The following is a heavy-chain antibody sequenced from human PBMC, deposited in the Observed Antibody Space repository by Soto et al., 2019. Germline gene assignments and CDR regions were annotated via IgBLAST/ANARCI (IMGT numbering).Heavy chain of an antibody. J-gene: IGHJ6*02. D-gene: IGHD2-15*01. V-gene: IGHV3-23*01. CDR3: ARGDRGGTGSPASYYYSGLDV. Sequence: DVQLLESGGHLVQPGGSLRLSCAASGFTFSSYAMSWVRQAPGKGLEWVSSVSAGGDMTYYSDSVKGRFTISRDNSNNELFLQMNSLRIKDTALNYCARGDRGGTGSPASYYYSGLDVWSQGATVTVS. CDR2: VSAGGDMT. CDR1: GFTFSSYA.